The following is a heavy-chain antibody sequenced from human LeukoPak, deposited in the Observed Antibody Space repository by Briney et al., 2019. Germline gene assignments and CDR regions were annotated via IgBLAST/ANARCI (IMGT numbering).Heavy chain of an antibody. V-gene: IGHV3-21*01. CDR1: GFPFSSYS. D-gene: IGHD5-18*01. CDR2: ISSSSSYI. J-gene: IGHJ4*02. CDR3: ARSGYSYGYSFDY. Sequence: PGGSLGLSCAASGFPFSSYSMNWVRQAPGKGLEWVSSISSSSSYIYYADSVKGRFTISRDNAKNSLYLQMNSLRAEDTAVYYCARSGYSYGYSFDYWGQGTLVTVSS.